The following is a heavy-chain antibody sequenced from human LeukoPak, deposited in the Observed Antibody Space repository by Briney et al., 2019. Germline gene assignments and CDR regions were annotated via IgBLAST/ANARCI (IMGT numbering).Heavy chain of an antibody. J-gene: IGHJ4*02. V-gene: IGHV3-23*01. CDR2: ISGSGAAT. CDR1: GLTFSSYW. D-gene: IGHD6-19*01. CDR3: AKDLSSGWYPYYFDF. Sequence: GGSLRLSCAASGLTFSSYWMHWVRQAPGKGLEWVSAISGSGAATFNADSVKGRFTISRDNSKNTLYLQMNSLRAEDTAVYYCAKDLSSGWYPYYFDFWGRGTLVTVSS.